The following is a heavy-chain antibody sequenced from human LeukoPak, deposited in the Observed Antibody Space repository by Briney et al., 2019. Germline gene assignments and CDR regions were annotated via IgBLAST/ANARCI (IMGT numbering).Heavy chain of an antibody. CDR3: ARGDIAVAGTLGSFDY. V-gene: IGHV4-34*01. CDR2: INHSGST. J-gene: IGHJ4*02. Sequence: SETLSLTCAVYGGSFSGYYWSWIRQPPGKGLEWIGEINHSGSTNYNPSLKSRVTISVDTSKNQFSLKLSSVTAADTAVYYCARGDIAVAGTLGSFDYWGQGTLVTVSS. D-gene: IGHD6-19*01. CDR1: GGSFSGYY.